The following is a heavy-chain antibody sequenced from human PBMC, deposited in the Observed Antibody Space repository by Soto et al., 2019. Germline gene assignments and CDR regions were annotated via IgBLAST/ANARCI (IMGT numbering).Heavy chain of an antibody. V-gene: IGHV4-39*01. J-gene: IGHJ6*03. CDR1: GGSISSSSYY. CDR2: IYYSGST. D-gene: IGHD4-4*01. CDR3: ARRTYTTAKDNYYYYYMDV. Sequence: KQSQTLSLPCTVSGGSISSSSYYWGWIRQPPGKGLEWIGSIYYSGSTYYNPSLKSRVTISVDTSKNQFSLKLSSVTAADTAVYYCARRTYTTAKDNYYYYYMDVWGKGTTVTVSS.